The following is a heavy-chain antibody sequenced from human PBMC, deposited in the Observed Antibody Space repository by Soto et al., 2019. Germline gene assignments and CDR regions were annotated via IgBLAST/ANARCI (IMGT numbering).Heavy chain of an antibody. CDR2: ISQSGNT. D-gene: IGHD6-6*01. CDR3: ARAPKVSGSSQTRPDF. V-gene: IGHV4-34*01. J-gene: IGHJ4*02. Sequence: PSETLSLTCSLYSGSFSVYYWRWIRQPPGKGLEWIGEISQSGNTNYSPSLKSRVSISIDTSKKQFSLNLASVSAADTAVYYCARAPKVSGSSQTRPDFWGQGTLVTVSS. CDR1: SGSFSVYY.